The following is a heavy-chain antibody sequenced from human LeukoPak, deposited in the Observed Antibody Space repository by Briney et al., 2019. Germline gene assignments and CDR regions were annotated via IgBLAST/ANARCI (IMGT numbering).Heavy chain of an antibody. CDR2: INPSGGST. Sequence: ASVKVSCKASGYTFTSYYMHWVRQAPGQGLEWMGIINPSGGSTSYAQKFQGRVTITRDTSASTAYMELSSLRSEDTAVYYCARSSSWYFYWFDPWGQGTLVTVSS. CDR3: ARSSSWYFYWFDP. D-gene: IGHD6-13*01. CDR1: GYTFTSYY. V-gene: IGHV1-46*01. J-gene: IGHJ5*02.